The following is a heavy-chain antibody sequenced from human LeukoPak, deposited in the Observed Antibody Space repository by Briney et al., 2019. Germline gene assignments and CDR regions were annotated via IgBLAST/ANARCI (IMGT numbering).Heavy chain of an antibody. D-gene: IGHD1-26*01. CDR3: ARAPRSGSYYSY. CDR1: GGSFSGYH. V-gene: IGHV4-34*01. Sequence: SETLSLTCAVYGGSFSGYHWSWIRQPPGKGLEWIGEINHSGTTSYNPSLKSRVTISVDTSKNQFSLKLSSVTAADTAVYYCARAPRSGSYYSYWGQGTLVTVSS. CDR2: INHSGTT. J-gene: IGHJ4*02.